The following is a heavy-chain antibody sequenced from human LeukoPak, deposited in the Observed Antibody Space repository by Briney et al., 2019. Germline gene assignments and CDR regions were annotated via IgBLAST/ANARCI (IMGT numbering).Heavy chain of an antibody. V-gene: IGHV1-69*13. J-gene: IGHJ6*02. CDR2: IIPIFGTA. CDR3: AREHIVVVTAIRGDYYYGMDV. D-gene: IGHD2-21*02. CDR1: GGTFSSYA. Sequence: SVKVSRKASGGTFSSYAISWVRQAPGQGLEWMGGIIPIFGTANYAQKFQGRVTITADESTSTAYMEPSSLRSEDTAVYYCAREHIVVVTAIRGDYYYGMDVWGLGTTVTVSS.